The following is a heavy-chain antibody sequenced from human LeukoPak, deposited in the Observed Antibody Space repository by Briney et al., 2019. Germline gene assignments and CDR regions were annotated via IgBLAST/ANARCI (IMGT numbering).Heavy chain of an antibody. CDR3: AKTVAAAGTWSFEY. V-gene: IGHV3-23*01. J-gene: IGHJ4*02. Sequence: GGSLRLSCAASGFTFSSYAMSWVRQAPGKGLEWVSAIGGSGGSTYYADSVKGRFTISRDNSKNTLYLQMNSLRAEDTAVYCCAKTVAAAGTWSFEYWGQGTLVTVSP. CDR1: GFTFSSYA. D-gene: IGHD6-13*01. CDR2: IGGSGGST.